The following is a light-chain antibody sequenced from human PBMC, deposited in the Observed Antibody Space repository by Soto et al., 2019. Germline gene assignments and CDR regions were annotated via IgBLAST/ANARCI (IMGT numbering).Light chain of an antibody. CDR3: CSYAGSSTYV. Sequence: QSALTQPASVSGSPGQSITISCTGTSRDVGNYDFVSWYQQDPGKAPKLFIYGGNKRPSGVSNRFSGSKSGNTASLTISGLQAEDEADYFCCSYAGSSTYVFGTGTKVTVL. CDR2: GGN. CDR1: SRDVGNYDF. V-gene: IGLV2-23*01. J-gene: IGLJ1*01.